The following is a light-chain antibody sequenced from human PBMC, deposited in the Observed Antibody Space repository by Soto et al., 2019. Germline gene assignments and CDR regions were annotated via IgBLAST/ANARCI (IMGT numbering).Light chain of an antibody. V-gene: IGKV2-28*01. Sequence: DIVMTQSPLSLPVTPGEPASISCRSSQSLLHSNGYNYLDWYLQKPGQSPQLLIYLGSNRASGVPDRFSGSGSGTDFTLKISRVEAEDVRVYYCMQALQTPYTFGQGTKLEIK. CDR2: LGS. CDR3: MQALQTPYT. J-gene: IGKJ2*01. CDR1: QSLLHSNGYNY.